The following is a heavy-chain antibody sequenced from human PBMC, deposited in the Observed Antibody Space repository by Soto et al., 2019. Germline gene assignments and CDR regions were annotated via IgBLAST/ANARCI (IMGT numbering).Heavy chain of an antibody. Sequence: ASVKVSCKASGYTFTGYYMHWVRQAPGQVLEGMGWINPNSGGTNYAQKFQGRVTMTRDTSISTAYMELSRLSSDDTAVYYCEREGYSYGYYYYYYGLEVWGQGTTVTVSS. CDR2: INPNSGGT. CDR3: EREGYSYGYYYYYYGLEV. J-gene: IGHJ6*02. V-gene: IGHV1-2*02. CDR1: GYTFTGYY. D-gene: IGHD5-18*01.